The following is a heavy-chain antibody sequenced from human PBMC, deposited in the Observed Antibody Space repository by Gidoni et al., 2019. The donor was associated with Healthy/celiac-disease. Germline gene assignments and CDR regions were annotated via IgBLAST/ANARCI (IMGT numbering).Heavy chain of an antibody. J-gene: IGHJ4*02. Sequence: QVQLVESGGGLVKPGESLRLSCAASGFTFSDYYMSWIRQAPGKGLEGVSYISSSGITTHYADSVKGRFTISRDNAKNSLFLQMNSLRAEDTAVYYCARALFLLTNPVDYWGQGTLVTVSS. CDR3: ARALFLLTNPVDY. CDR2: ISSSGITT. D-gene: IGHD2-21*01. V-gene: IGHV3-11*01. CDR1: GFTFSDYY.